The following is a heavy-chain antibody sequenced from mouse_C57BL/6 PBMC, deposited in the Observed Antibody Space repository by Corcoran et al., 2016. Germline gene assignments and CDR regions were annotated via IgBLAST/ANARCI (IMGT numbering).Heavy chain of an antibody. CDR1: GYTFTDYY. CDR3: ARSGWIPVDY. J-gene: IGHJ2*01. Sequence: EVQLQQSGPELVKPGASVKISCTASGYTFTDYYMNWVKQSHGKSLEWIGDINPNNGGTSYNQKFKGKATLNVDKSSSTAYMELRSLTSEDSAVYYCARSGWIPVDYWGQGTTLTVSS. V-gene: IGHV1-26*01. D-gene: IGHD3-1*01. CDR2: INPNNGGT.